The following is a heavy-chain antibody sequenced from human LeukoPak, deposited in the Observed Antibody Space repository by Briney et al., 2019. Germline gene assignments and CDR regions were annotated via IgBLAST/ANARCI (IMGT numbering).Heavy chain of an antibody. V-gene: IGHV1-8*01. J-gene: IGHJ6*04. CDR2: MNPNSGNT. CDR1: GYTFTSYD. Sequence: GASVKVSCKASGYTFTSYDINWVRQATGQGLEWMGWMNPNSGNTGYAQKFQGRVTMTRNTSISTAYMELSSLRSEDTAVYYCARPYCSSASCYGVDVWDKGTTVTVSS. CDR3: ARPYCSSASCYGVDV. D-gene: IGHD2-2*01.